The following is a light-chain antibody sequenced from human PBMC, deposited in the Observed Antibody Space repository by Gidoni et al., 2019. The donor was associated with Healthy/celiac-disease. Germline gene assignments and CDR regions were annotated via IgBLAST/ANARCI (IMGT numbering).Light chain of an antibody. CDR3: QQRSNWPRLT. V-gene: IGKV3-11*01. CDR2: DAS. J-gene: IGKJ4*01. Sequence: ERVLTHSAATLSLSPGKRGTLSCRASQSVSSCVAWYQQKAGQAPMLLTYDASNRATGLPARFSGSASGTDFTLTLSSLEPEDFALYYCQQRSNWPRLTFGGGTKVEIK. CDR1: QSVSSC.